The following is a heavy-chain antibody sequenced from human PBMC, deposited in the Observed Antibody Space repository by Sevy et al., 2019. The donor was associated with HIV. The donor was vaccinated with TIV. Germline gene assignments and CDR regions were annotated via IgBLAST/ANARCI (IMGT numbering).Heavy chain of an antibody. Sequence: ASVKVSCKASGYTFTSYAMNWVRQAPGQGLEWMGWINTNTGNPTYAQGFTGRFVFSLDTSVSTAYLKISSLKAEDTDVYCCAVRRALGGAWFGERMGWFDPWGQGTLVTVSS. CDR3: AVRRALGGAWFGERMGWFDP. CDR1: GYTFTSYA. CDR2: INTNTGNP. J-gene: IGHJ5*02. D-gene: IGHD3-10*01. V-gene: IGHV7-4-1*02.